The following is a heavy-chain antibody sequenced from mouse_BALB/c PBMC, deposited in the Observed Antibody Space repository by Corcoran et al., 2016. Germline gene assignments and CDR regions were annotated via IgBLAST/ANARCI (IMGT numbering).Heavy chain of an antibody. D-gene: IGHD1-1*01. J-gene: IGHJ2*01. Sequence: EVQLQQSGPELVKPGSSVKISCKASGYSFTGYYMHWVKQSHVKSLEWIGRINPYNGATSYNQNFKDKASLTVDKSSSTAYMELHSLTSEDSAVYYCARGALLGYFDYWGQGTTLTVSS. CDR3: ARGALLGYFDY. V-gene: IGHV1-26*01. CDR2: INPYNGAT. CDR1: GYSFTGYY.